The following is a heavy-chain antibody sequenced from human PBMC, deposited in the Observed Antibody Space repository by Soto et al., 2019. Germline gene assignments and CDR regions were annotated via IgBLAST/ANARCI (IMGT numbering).Heavy chain of an antibody. D-gene: IGHD6-19*01. V-gene: IGHV3-23*01. CDR3: AKDASRTSRWYYFDY. Sequence: EVQLLESGGGLVQPGGSLRLSCAASGFTFSILAMGWVRQAPGKGLEWVSVIDYTGGTTYYTDSVKGRFIISRDNSKKMLYLQMNSLRAEDTAVYYCAKDASRTSRWYYFDYWGQGALVTVSS. CDR1: GFTFSILA. CDR2: IDYTGGTT. J-gene: IGHJ4*02.